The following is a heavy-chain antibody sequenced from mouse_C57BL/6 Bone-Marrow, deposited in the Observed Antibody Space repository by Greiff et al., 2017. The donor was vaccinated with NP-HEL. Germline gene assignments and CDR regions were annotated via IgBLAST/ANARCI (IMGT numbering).Heavy chain of an antibody. D-gene: IGHD6-5*01. J-gene: IGHJ4*01. V-gene: IGHV1-18*01. CDR3: ARPTQYYYAMDY. CDR2: INPNNGGT. CDR1: GYTFTDYN. Sequence: VQLQQSGPELVKPGASVKISCKASGYTFTDYNMDWVKQSHGKSLEWIGDINPNNGGTIYNQKFKGKATLTVDKSSSTAYMELRSLTSEDTAVYYCARPTQYYYAMDYWGQGTSVTVSS.